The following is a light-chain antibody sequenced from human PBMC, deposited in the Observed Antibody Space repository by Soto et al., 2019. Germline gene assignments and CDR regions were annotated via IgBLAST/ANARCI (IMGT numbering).Light chain of an antibody. V-gene: IGKV3-11*01. CDR2: DAS. CDR1: QSVSSY. J-gene: IGKJ5*01. CDR3: QQRSDWPIT. Sequence: EIVLTQSPATLSLSTGERATLSCRASQSVSSYLAWYQQKPGQTPRLLIYDASNRATGIPARFSGSGSGTDFTLTITRLEPEDFAMYYCQQRSDWPITFGQGTRLEI.